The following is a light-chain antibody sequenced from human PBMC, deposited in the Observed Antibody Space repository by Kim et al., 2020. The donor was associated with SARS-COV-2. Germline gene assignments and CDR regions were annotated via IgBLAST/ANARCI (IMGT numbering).Light chain of an antibody. J-gene: IGLJ1*01. CDR2: YDS. V-gene: IGLV3-21*04. CDR1: DIGSKS. CDR3: QVWDSSGDHPYV. Sequence: SYELTQPPSVSLAPVKTARITCGGNDIGSKSVHWYQQKPGQAPVLVIFYDSDRPSGIPARFSASNSGNTATLTISRVEAGDEADFYCQVWDSSGDHPYVFGTGTKVTVL.